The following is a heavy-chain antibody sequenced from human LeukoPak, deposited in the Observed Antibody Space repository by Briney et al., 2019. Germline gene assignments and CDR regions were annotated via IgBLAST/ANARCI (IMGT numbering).Heavy chain of an antibody. Sequence: SETLSLTCAVSGGSISSSNWWTWVRQAPGKGLEWIGEIYHSGSTNYNPSLKSRVTIPVDKSKNHFSLKLSSVTAADTAVYYYARYCGGDCYIMNAFDIWGQGTMVTVSS. V-gene: IGHV4-4*02. CDR3: ARYCGGDCYIMNAFDI. J-gene: IGHJ3*02. D-gene: IGHD2-21*02. CDR2: IYHSGST. CDR1: GGSISSSNW.